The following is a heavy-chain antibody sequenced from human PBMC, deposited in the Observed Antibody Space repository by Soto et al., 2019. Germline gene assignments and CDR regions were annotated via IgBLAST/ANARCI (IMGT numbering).Heavy chain of an antibody. J-gene: IGHJ5*02. CDR1: GASIGTDY. CDR3: ARGAYGSGSSPNWFDP. Sequence: ETLSLTCTVSGASIGTDYWSWIRQPAGKGLEWIGRFSTTGSTDYSPSLKSRVTVSVDTSKNQFSLKLNSVTAADTAVYYCARGAYGSGSSPNWFDPWGQGTLVTVS. V-gene: IGHV4-4*07. CDR2: FSTTGST. D-gene: IGHD3-10*01.